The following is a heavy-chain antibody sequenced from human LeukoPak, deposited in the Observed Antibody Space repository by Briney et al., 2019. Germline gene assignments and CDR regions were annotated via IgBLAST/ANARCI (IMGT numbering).Heavy chain of an antibody. V-gene: IGHV3-11*01. Sequence: GGSLRLSCAVSAFTFSDNYMTWIRQAPGKGLESVSYISPSGTDISYADSVKGRFTISRDNAKNSLYLQMNSLRAKDTAVYYCSRDPRNLDYWGQGTLVTVSS. CDR2: ISPSGTDI. J-gene: IGHJ4*02. CDR1: AFTFSDNY. CDR3: SRDPRNLDY. D-gene: IGHD1-14*01.